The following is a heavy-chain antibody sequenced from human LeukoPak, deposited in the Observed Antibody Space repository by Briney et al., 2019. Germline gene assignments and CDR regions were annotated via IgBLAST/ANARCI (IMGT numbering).Heavy chain of an antibody. Sequence: SETLSLTCAVYGGSFSGYYWSWIRQPPGKGLEWIGEINHSGSTNYNPSLKSRVTISVDTSKNQFSLKLSSVTAADTAVYYCARYDWNCLAIRCYYMDVWGKGTTVTVSS. J-gene: IGHJ6*03. CDR1: GGSFSGYY. V-gene: IGHV4-34*01. CDR3: ARYDWNCLAIRCYYMDV. CDR2: INHSGST. D-gene: IGHD1-7*01.